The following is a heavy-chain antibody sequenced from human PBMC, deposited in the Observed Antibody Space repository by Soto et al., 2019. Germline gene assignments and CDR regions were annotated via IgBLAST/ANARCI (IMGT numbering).Heavy chain of an antibody. J-gene: IGHJ6*02. CDR3: ARLKGGVTIFGVVTYYYYGMDV. CDR1: GGSISSSNW. V-gene: IGHV4-4*02. Sequence: SETLSLTCAVSGGSISSSNWWSWVRQPPGKGLEWIGEIYHSGSTNYNPSLKSRVTISVDKSKNKFSLKLSSVTAADTAVYYCARLKGGVTIFGVVTYYYYGMDVWGQGTTVTVSS. D-gene: IGHD3-3*01. CDR2: IYHSGST.